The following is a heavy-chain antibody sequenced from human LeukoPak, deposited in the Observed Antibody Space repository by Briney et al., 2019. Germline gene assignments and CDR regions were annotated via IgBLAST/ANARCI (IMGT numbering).Heavy chain of an antibody. V-gene: IGHV3-21*06. CDR1: GFNFNSYA. D-gene: IGHD5-18*01. Sequence: GGSLRLSCAVSGFNFNSYAMTSVRQAPGKGLEWISSMSSGGTYIYYADSVRGRFTSSGDNIKNSLYLLMNDLRVEDTALYYCARDRPTGASRVFVIQWGQGTPVTVSS. J-gene: IGHJ4*02. CDR3: ARDRPTGASRVFVIQ. CDR2: MSSGGTYI.